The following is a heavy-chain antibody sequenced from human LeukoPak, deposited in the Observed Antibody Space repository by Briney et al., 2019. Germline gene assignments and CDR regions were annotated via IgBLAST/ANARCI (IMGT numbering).Heavy chain of an antibody. CDR1: GGSVNSGSYY. Sequence: PSETLSLTCTVSGGSVNSGSYYWNWIRQPPGKGLEWIGYIYYSGSTNYNPSLKSRVTISVDTSKNQFSLKLSSVTAADTAVYYCARVHNWDFDYWGQGTLVTVSS. V-gene: IGHV4-61*01. CDR3: ARVHNWDFDY. J-gene: IGHJ4*02. CDR2: IYYSGST. D-gene: IGHD1-1*01.